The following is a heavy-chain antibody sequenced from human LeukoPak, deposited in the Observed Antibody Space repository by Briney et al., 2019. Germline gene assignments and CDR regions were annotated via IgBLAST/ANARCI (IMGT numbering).Heavy chain of an antibody. CDR1: GVSISDYY. J-gene: IGHJ4*02. CDR2: IYHSGST. V-gene: IGHV4-59*13. Sequence: SETLSLTCTVSGVSISDYYWSWIRQPPGKGLEWIGYIYHSGSTDYNASLKSRVTMSVDTSKNQFSLKLSSVTAADTAIYYCARGGLLGTYYPLFDYWGQGTLLTVSS. CDR3: ARGGLLGTYYPLFDY. D-gene: IGHD2-15*01.